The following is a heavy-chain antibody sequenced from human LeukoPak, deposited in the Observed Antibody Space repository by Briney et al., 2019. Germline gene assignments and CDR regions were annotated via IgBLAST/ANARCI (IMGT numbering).Heavy chain of an antibody. CDR2: ISGSGGST. CDR3: ATLGGSGASQGKNTDFDY. CDR1: GFTFSSYA. D-gene: IGHD3-10*01. V-gene: IGHV3-23*01. J-gene: IGHJ4*02. Sequence: PGGSLRLSRAASGFTFSSYAMSWVRQAPGKGLEWVSAISGSGGSTYYADSVKGRFTISRDNSKNTLYLQMNSLRAEDTAVYYCATLGGSGASQGKNTDFDYWGQGTLDTVSS.